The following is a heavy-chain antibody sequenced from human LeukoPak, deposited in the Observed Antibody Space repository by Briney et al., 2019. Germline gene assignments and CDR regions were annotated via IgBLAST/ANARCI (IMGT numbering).Heavy chain of an antibody. D-gene: IGHD5-18*01. V-gene: IGHV1-2*02. CDR2: INPNSGGT. Sequence: ASVKVSCKASGYTFTGCYMHWVRQAPGQGREWMGWINPNSGGTNYAQKFQGRVTMTRDTSISTAYMELSRLRSDDTAVYYCARVLGSLGLGMVSGGDAFDIWGQGTMVTVSS. J-gene: IGHJ3*02. CDR3: ARVLGSLGLGMVSGGDAFDI. CDR1: GYTFTGCY.